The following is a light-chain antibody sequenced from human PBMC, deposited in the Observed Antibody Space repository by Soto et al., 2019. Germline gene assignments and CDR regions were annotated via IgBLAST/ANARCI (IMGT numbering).Light chain of an antibody. V-gene: IGLV6-57*04. CDR2: EDN. CDR3: QSYDSSNHVV. Sequence: NFMLTQPHSVSESPGKTVTISCTRSSGSIASNYVQWYQQRPGSAPTTVIYEDNQRPSGVPDRFSGSIDSSSNSASLTISGLKTEDEADYYCQSYDSSNHVVFGGGTTLTV. CDR1: SGSIASNY. J-gene: IGLJ2*01.